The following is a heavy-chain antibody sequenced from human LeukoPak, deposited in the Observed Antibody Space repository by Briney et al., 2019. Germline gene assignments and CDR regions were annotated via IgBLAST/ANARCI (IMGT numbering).Heavy chain of an antibody. D-gene: IGHD6-19*01. CDR3: ARHGSDWSFDY. CDR2: IYCGGST. J-gene: IGHJ4*02. V-gene: IGHV4-59*01. CDR1: GGSISSYY. Sequence: SETLSLTCTVSGGSISSYYWSWIRQPPGKGLEWIGYIYCGGSTHSNPSLKSRVTISVDTSKNQFSLKVRSVTAADTAVYYCARHGSDWSFDYWGQGVLVTVSS.